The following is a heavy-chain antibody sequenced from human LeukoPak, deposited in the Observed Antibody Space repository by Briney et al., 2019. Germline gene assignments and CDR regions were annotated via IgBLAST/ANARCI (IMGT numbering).Heavy chain of an antibody. CDR1: GGSISSYY. Sequence: SETLSLTCTVSGGSISSYYWSWIRQPPGKGLEWIGSIYYSGSTYYNPSLKSRVTISVDTSKNQFSLKLSSVTAADTAVYYCARLIVGATSCYFDYWGQGTPVTVSS. CDR2: IYYSGST. V-gene: IGHV4-59*05. D-gene: IGHD1-26*01. CDR3: ARLIVGATSCYFDY. J-gene: IGHJ4*02.